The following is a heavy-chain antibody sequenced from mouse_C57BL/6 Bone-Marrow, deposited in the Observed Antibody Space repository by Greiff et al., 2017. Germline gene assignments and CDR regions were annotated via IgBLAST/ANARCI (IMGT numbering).Heavy chain of an antibody. V-gene: IGHV5-12*01. CDR3: ARPDGYSFAY. Sequence: DVKLVESGGGLVQPGGSLKLSCAASGFTFSDYYMYWVRQTPEKRLEWVAYISNGGGSTYYPDTVKGRLTISRDNAKNTLYLQMSRLKSEDTAMYYCARPDGYSFAYWGQGTLLTVSA. CDR2: ISNGGGST. D-gene: IGHD2-3*01. J-gene: IGHJ3*01. CDR1: GFTFSDYY.